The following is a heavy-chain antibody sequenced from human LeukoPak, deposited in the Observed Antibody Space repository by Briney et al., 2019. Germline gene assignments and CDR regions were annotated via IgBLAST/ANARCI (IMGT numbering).Heavy chain of an antibody. V-gene: IGHV3-11*04. D-gene: IGHD2-21*02. J-gene: IGHJ4*02. CDR2: ISSSGSTI. CDR1: GFTVSSNY. Sequence: PGGSLRLSCAASGFTVSSNYMSWIRQAPGKGLEWVSYISSSGSTIYYADSVKGRFTISRDNAKNSLYLQMNSLRAEDTAVYYCASLSLGGDRYFDYWGQGTLVTVSS. CDR3: ASLSLGGDRYFDY.